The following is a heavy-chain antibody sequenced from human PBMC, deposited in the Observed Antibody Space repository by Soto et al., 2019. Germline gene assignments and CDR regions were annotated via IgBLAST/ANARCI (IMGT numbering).Heavy chain of an antibody. CDR2: ISAYNGNT. D-gene: IGHD2-2*01. V-gene: IGHV1-18*01. Sequence: QVQLVQSGAEMKKPGASVRVSCKTSGDTFGTSGFHWVRQAPGQGLEWMGWISAYNGNTYYIQKLQGRVTMTTDTSTSTAYMELRSLKSDDTAVYFCARDDLSVVPSALDIWGQGTMVTVSS. J-gene: IGHJ3*02. CDR1: GDTFGTSG. CDR3: ARDDLSVVPSALDI.